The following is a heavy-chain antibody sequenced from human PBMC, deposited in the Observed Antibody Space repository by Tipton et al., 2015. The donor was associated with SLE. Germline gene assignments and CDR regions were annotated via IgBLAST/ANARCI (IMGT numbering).Heavy chain of an antibody. CDR3: ARGGRHIVVVPAAMGALDI. V-gene: IGHV3-48*03. D-gene: IGHD2-2*01. CDR2: ISSSGSTI. CDR1: GFTFSSYE. J-gene: IGHJ3*02. Sequence: SLRLSCAASGFTFSSYEMNWVRQAPGKGLEWVSYISSSGSTIYYADSVKGRFTISRDNAKNSLYLQMNSLRAEDTAVYYCARGGRHIVVVPAAMGALDIWGQRTMFTVSS.